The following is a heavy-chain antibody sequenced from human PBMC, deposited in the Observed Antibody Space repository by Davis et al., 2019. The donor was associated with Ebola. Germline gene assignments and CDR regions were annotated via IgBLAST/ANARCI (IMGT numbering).Heavy chain of an antibody. CDR2: IIYDGSNK. CDR1: GFTFTNHA. V-gene: IGHV3-30-3*01. Sequence: GESLKISCAASGFTFTNHAMYWFRQAPGKGLEWVAVIIYDGSNKQYADSVKGRFSISRDNSKNTMYLQMNSLRIEDTAVYYCARFDSTGIDWGQGTLVTVSP. CDR3: ARFDSTGID. J-gene: IGHJ4*02. D-gene: IGHD3-22*01.